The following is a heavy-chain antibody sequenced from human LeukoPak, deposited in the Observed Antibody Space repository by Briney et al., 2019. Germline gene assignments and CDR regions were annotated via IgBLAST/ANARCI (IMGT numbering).Heavy chain of an antibody. D-gene: IGHD6-13*01. J-gene: IGHJ4*02. V-gene: IGHV3-20*04. CDR3: ARDRLAATGLFDY. CDR2: INWDGGSA. Sequence: GGSLRLSCAASGFSFDDYGMSWVRQAPGKGLEWVSGINWDGGSAAYADSVKGRFTISRDNAKNSLYLQMNSLRTEDTAFYYCARDRLAATGLFDYWGQGTLVSVSS. CDR1: GFSFDDYG.